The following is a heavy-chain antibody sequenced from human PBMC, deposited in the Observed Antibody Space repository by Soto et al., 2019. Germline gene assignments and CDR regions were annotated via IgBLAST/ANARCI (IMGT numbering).Heavy chain of an antibody. V-gene: IGHV1-69*13. CDR3: ARGGRGIVVVAASTIYYYYGMDV. CDR2: IIPSFGTP. J-gene: IGHJ6*02. D-gene: IGHD2-15*01. Sequence: SVKVSCKASGGTFSSYAISWVRQAPGQGLEWMGGIIPSFGTPNYAQKFYGRVTITADESTTTAYMELTSLRSEDTAVYYCARGGRGIVVVAASTIYYYYGMDVWGQGTTVTVAS. CDR1: GGTFSSYA.